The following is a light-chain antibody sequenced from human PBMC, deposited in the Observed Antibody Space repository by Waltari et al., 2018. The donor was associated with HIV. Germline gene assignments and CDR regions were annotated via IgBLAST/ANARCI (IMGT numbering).Light chain of an antibody. J-gene: IGLJ1*01. CDR1: TIGTTN. V-gene: IGLV3-9*01. CDR3: QVWHSNTAV. Sequence: SYDLTQALSVSVALGQTATITCDGFTIGTTNVNWYQQKAGQAPLLVIYSDDNRPSGTPERFSGASSSNTATLIISGAQPGDEADYFCQVWHSNTAVFGSGTKVTVL. CDR2: SDD.